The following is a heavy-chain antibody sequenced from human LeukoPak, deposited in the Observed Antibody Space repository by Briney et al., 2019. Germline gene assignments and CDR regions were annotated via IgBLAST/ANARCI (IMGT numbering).Heavy chain of an antibody. V-gene: IGHV1-2*02. D-gene: IGHD2-15*01. J-gene: IGHJ4*02. CDR1: GYTFTSYY. Sequence: ASVKVSCKASGYTFTSYYMHWVRQAHGQGLEWMGWINPNSGGTNYAQKFQGRVTMTRDTSISTAYMELSRLRSDDTAVYYCARTEIAATPLALDYWGQGTLVTVSS. CDR2: INPNSGGT. CDR3: ARTEIAATPLALDY.